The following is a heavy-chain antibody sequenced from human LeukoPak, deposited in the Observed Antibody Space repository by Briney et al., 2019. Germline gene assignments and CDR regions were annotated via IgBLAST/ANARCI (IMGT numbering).Heavy chain of an antibody. CDR3: GGGGGGGDYNERYYFDY. Sequence: GGSLRLSCAASGFTFSNYGMSWVRQAPGKGLEWVSDISGSGGITYYADSVKGRSTISRDNAKNSLHLQMNSLTAEDTAVYYCGGGGGGGDYNERYYFDYWGQGTVVTVSS. V-gene: IGHV3-23*01. CDR2: ISGSGGIT. J-gene: IGHJ4*02. D-gene: IGHD3-22*01. CDR1: GFTFSNYG.